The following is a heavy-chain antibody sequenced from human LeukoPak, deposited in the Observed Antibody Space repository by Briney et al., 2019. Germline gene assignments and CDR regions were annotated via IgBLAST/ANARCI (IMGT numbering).Heavy chain of an antibody. CDR2: IIPIFGTA. D-gene: IGHD6-13*01. V-gene: IGHV1-69*01. J-gene: IGHJ4*02. CDR1: VGTFSSYA. Sequence: ASVKVSCKASVGTFSSYAISWVRQAPGQGLEWMGGIIPIFGTANYAQKFQGRVTITADESTSTAYMELSSLRSEDTAVYYCARHGVVGFSSSWNFDYWGQGTLVTVSS. CDR3: ARHGVVGFSSSWNFDY.